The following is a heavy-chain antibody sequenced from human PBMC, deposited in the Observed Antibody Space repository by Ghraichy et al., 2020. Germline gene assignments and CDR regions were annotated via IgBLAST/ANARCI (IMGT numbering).Heavy chain of an antibody. CDR1: GGSVSSGSYY. CDR2: IYTSGSA. V-gene: IGHV4-61*02. CDR3: ARYGRTYAHDY. J-gene: IGHJ4*02. D-gene: IGHD2-15*01. Sequence: SETLSLTCTVSGGSVSSGSYYWTWIRQPAGKGLEWIGRIYTSGSADYNPSLKSRVTISVDTSKNQFSLNLSSVTVADTAVYFCARYGRTYAHDYWGQGTLVTVSS.